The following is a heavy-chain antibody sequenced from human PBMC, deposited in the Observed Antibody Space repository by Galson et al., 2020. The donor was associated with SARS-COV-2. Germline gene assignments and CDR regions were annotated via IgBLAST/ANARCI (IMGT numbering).Heavy chain of an antibody. CDR2: MLYDGSIQ. CDR1: GFTFSTYA. J-gene: IGHJ4*02. Sequence: GGSLRLSCVASGFTFSTYAMHWVRQAPGNGLEWVAVMLYDGSIQYYSDSVKGRFTISRDNSKNTLYLQMNSLRLEDTGVCYCAINRALDYWGQGILVTVSS. V-gene: IGHV3-30*03. CDR3: AINRALDY.